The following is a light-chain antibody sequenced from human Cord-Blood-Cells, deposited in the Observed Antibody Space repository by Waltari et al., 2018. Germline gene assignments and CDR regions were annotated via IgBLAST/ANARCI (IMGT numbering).Light chain of an antibody. Sequence: DIQMTQAASSLSASVGDRVTITCRASQSISSYLNWYQQKPGKAPKLLIYAASSLQSGVPSRFSGSGSATDFTLTISSLQPEDFATYYCQQSYSTPFTFGPGTKVDIK. CDR3: QQSYSTPFT. J-gene: IGKJ3*01. V-gene: IGKV1-39*01. CDR1: QSISSY. CDR2: AAS.